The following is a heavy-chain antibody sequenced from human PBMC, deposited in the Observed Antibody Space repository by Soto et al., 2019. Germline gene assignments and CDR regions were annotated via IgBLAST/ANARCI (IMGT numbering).Heavy chain of an antibody. V-gene: IGHV4-59*08. CDR3: VRQGIDYLHGLVDV. Sequence: QVHVQQSGPGLVKPSETLSLSCTVSSGPSSSHNWGWIRQPPGRGLEWIGYVYYTGGTSYNPSLKSRVTKSAAPSTNRISLPLSSVTAADTAVYYCVRQGIDYLHGLVDVWGQGTTVSVSS. CDR1: SGPSSSHN. CDR2: VYYTGGT. D-gene: IGHD1-26*01. J-gene: IGHJ6*02.